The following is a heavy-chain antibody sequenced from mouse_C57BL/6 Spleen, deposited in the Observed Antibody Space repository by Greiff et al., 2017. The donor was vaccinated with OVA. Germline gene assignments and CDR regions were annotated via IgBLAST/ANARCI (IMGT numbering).Heavy chain of an antibody. CDR1: GYTFTSYW. CDR2: INPSSGYT. V-gene: IGHV1-7*01. J-gene: IGHJ1*03. Sequence: QVHVKQSGAELAKPGASVKLSCKASGYTFTSYWMHWVKQRPGQGLEWIGYINPSSGYTKYNQKFKDKATLTADKSSSTAYMQLSSLTYEDSAVYYCARWLLPRWYFDVWGTGTTVTVSS. D-gene: IGHD2-3*01. CDR3: ARWLLPRWYFDV.